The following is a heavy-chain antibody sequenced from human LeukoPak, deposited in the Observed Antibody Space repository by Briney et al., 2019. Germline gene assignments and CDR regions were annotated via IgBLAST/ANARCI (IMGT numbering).Heavy chain of an antibody. CDR2: IQTSGNA. CDR1: GGSLSTYY. Sequence: SETLSLTCTVSGGSLSTYYWIWIRQPAGKGLEWIGRIQTSGNADYNPSLKSRVTMSVDTSKNQFSLRLRSVTAADTAVYYCARDPGDYNHDWYFDFWGRGTLVTVSS. J-gene: IGHJ2*01. D-gene: IGHD4-17*01. V-gene: IGHV4-4*07. CDR3: ARDPGDYNHDWYFDF.